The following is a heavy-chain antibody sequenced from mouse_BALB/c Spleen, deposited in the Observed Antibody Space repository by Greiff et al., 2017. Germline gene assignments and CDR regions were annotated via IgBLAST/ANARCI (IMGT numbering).Heavy chain of an antibody. Sequence: EVQGVESGGGLVKPGGSLKLSCAASGFTFSDYYMYWVRQTPEKRLEWVATISDGGSYTYYPDSVKGRFTISRDNAKNTLYLQMSSLRSEDTAMYYCASPPTVVATRYAMDYWGQGTSVTVSS. CDR3: ASPPTVVATRYAMDY. V-gene: IGHV5-4*02. D-gene: IGHD1-1*01. J-gene: IGHJ4*01. CDR1: GFTFSDYY. CDR2: ISDGGSYT.